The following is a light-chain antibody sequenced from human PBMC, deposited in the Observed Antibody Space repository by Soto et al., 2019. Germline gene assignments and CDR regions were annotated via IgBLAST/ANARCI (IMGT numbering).Light chain of an antibody. V-gene: IGKV1-6*01. Sequence: AIQMTQSPSSVSASVGDRVTITCRASQGIRNDLDWYQQKPGKAPKLLIYATSNLQSGVPSRFSGSGSGTDFTLTISSLQPEDFATYYCLQDYNYPYTFGQGTKLEIK. CDR3: LQDYNYPYT. CDR1: QGIRND. CDR2: ATS. J-gene: IGKJ2*01.